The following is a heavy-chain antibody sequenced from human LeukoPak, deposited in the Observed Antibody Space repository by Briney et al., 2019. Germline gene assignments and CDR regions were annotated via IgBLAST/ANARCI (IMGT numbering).Heavy chain of an antibody. Sequence: SETLSLTCAVSGGCISSGIYSWDWIRQPPGQGLEWIGYIYHTGSTYYNPSLRSRVTISVDTSKNQFSLKLSSVTAADTAVYYCARDSGDYPYYFDFWGQGTLVTVSS. CDR2: IYHTGST. J-gene: IGHJ4*02. V-gene: IGHV4-30-2*01. CDR3: ARDSGDYPYYFDF. CDR1: GGCISSGIYS. D-gene: IGHD4-17*01.